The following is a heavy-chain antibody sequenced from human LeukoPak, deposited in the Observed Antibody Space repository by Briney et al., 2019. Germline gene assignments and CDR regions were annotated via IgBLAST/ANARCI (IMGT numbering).Heavy chain of an antibody. J-gene: IGHJ4*02. CDR1: GFTFSSYG. CDR2: IWYDGSNK. Sequence: GRSLRLSCAASGFTFSSYGMHWVRQAPGKGLEWVAVIWYDGSNKYYADSVKGRFTISTDHPKNTLDLQMNSLRAEDTAVYFCAKRGVVIRVILVGFHKEAYYFDSWGQGALVTVSS. D-gene: IGHD3-22*01. CDR3: AKRGVVIRVILVGFHKEAYYFDS. V-gene: IGHV3-33*06.